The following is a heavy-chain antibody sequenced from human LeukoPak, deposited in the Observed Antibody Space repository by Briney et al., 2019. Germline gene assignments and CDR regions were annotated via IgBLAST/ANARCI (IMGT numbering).Heavy chain of an antibody. J-gene: IGHJ3*02. V-gene: IGHV4-61*02. CDR2: IYTSEST. CDR1: GGSISSSSYY. Sequence: SETLSLTCTVSGGSISSSSYYWGWIRQPAGKGLEWIGRIYTSESTNYNPSLKSRVTISVDTSKNQFSLKLSSVTAADTAVYYCARDRHSNRLTAFDIWGQGTMVTVSS. CDR3: ARDRHSNRLTAFDI. D-gene: IGHD4-11*01.